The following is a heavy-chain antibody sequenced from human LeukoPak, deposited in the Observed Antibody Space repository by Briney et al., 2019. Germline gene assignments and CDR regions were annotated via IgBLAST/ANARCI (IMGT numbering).Heavy chain of an antibody. CDR1: GGSISSYY. Sequence: PSETLSLTCTVSGGSISSYYWSWIRQPPGKGLEWIGYIYYSGSTNYNPSLKSRVTISVDTSKNQFSLKLSSVTAADTAVYYCARDSIAARPGDAFDIWGQGTMVTVSS. D-gene: IGHD6-6*01. V-gene: IGHV4-59*01. J-gene: IGHJ3*02. CDR3: ARDSIAARPGDAFDI. CDR2: IYYSGST.